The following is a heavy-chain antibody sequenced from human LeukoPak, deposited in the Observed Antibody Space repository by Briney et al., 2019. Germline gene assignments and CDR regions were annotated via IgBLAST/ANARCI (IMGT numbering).Heavy chain of an antibody. J-gene: IGHJ4*02. D-gene: IGHD1-26*01. CDR3: ARLGEQLLASFDY. Sequence: SETLSLTCTVSGGSISSYYWSWIRQPPGKGLEWIGYIYYSGSTNYNPSLKSRVTITVDTSKNQFSLKLSSVPAADKAVDYCARLGEQLLASFDYWGQATLLTVSS. V-gene: IGHV4-59*01. CDR1: GGSISSYY. CDR2: IYYSGST.